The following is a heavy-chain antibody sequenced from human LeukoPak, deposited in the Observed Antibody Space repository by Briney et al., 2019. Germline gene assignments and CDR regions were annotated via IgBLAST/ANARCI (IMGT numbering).Heavy chain of an antibody. CDR2: IYHSGST. D-gene: IGHD6-19*01. V-gene: IGHV4-38-2*01. Sequence: SETLSLTCAVSGYSISSGYYWGWIRQPPGKGLEWIGSIYHSGSTYYNPSLKSRVTISVDTSKNQFSLKLSSVTAADTAVYYCASIWYSRGWYVDYFDYWGQGTLVTVSS. J-gene: IGHJ4*02. CDR1: GYSISSGYY. CDR3: ASIWYSRGWYVDYFDY.